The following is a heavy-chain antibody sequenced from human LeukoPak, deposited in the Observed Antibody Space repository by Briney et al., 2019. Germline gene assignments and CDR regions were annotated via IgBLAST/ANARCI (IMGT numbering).Heavy chain of an antibody. D-gene: IGHD3/OR15-3a*01. CDR1: GYSISSGYY. CDR2: IYHSGST. J-gene: IGHJ3*02. Sequence: SSETLSLTCTVSGYSISSGYYWGWIRQPPGKGLEWIGSIYHSGSTYYNPSLKSRVTISVDTSKNQFSLKLSSVTAADTAVYYRARCWTGVGAFDIWGQGTMVTVSS. CDR3: ARCWTGVGAFDI. V-gene: IGHV4-38-2*02.